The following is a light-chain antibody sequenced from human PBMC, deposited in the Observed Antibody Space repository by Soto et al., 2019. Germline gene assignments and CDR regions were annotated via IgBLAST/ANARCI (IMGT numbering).Light chain of an antibody. V-gene: IGLV7-46*01. J-gene: IGLJ3*02. CDR1: TGAVTSGHY. CDR2: DTS. CDR3: LLSYSCAPIWV. Sequence: QAVVTQEPSLTVSPGGTVTLTCGSSTGAVTSGHYPYWFQQKPGQAPRTLIYDTSNKHSWTPARFSGSLLGGKAALTLSGAQPEDEAEYYCLLSYSCAPIWVFGGGTKLTVL.